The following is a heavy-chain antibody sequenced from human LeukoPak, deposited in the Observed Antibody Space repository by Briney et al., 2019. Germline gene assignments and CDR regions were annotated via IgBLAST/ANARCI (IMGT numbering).Heavy chain of an antibody. CDR3: ARAGYSRFVDDLDY. D-gene: IGHD1-26*01. CDR1: GVTFSSYA. Sequence: ASLKLSCKASGVTFSSYAISWVRQASGQGLEWMGWISAYNGNTKYTQKLQDRVTMTTDTSTSTAYMELKTLRSDDTAVYFCARAGYSRFVDDLDYWGQGTLVTVSS. V-gene: IGHV1-18*01. J-gene: IGHJ4*02. CDR2: ISAYNGNT.